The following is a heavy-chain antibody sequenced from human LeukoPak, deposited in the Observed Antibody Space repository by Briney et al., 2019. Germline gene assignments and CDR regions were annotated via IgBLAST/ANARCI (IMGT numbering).Heavy chain of an antibody. CDR1: GYTFTSYD. V-gene: IGHV1-8*01. CDR3: ARAYDILTATIAY. Sequence: ASVKVSCKASGYTFTSYDINCVRQATGQGVEWMGWMNPNSGNTGNAQKFQGRVTMTRNTSISTAYMELSSLRSEDTAVYYCARAYDILTATIAYWGQGTLVTVSS. D-gene: IGHD3-9*01. CDR2: MNPNSGNT. J-gene: IGHJ4*02.